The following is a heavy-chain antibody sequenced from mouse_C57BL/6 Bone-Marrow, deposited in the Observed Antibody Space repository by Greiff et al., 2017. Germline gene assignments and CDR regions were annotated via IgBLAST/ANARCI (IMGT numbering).Heavy chain of an antibody. Sequence: VQLQQSGAELARPGASVKLSCKASGYTFTSYGISWGKQRTGKGLEWIGESYPRSGKNYYNEKFKGKATLTADISSSTAYMELRSLTSEESAVYFCARLRYFGSSSAGYWGQGTTLTVSS. J-gene: IGHJ2*01. V-gene: IGHV1-81*01. CDR3: ARLRYFGSSSAGY. CDR1: GYTFTSYG. CDR2: SYPRSGKN. D-gene: IGHD1-1*01.